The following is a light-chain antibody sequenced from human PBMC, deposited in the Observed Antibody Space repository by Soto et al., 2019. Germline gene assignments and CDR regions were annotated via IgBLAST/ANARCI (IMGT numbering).Light chain of an antibody. CDR1: KLGDKY. Sequence: SYELTQPPSVSVSPGQTASITCSGDKLGDKYACWYQQKPGQSPVXXXXXDSKRPSGXXXXXXXXXXXXXXXLXISGTQAMDEAHYYCQAWDSSTAIFGTGTKLTVL. CDR3: QAWDSSTAI. CDR2: XDS. J-gene: IGLJ1*01. V-gene: IGLV3-1*01.